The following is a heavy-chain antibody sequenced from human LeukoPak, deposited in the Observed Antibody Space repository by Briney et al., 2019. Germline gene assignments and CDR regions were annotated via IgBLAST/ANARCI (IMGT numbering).Heavy chain of an antibody. Sequence: SETLSVTCTVSGGSISSTNYYWGWIRRPPGKGLEWIGSIYNPSLRSRVTISVDTSKNQFSLKLSSVTAADTAVYYCARLIPFSGWLYYFDFWGQGTLVTVSS. J-gene: IGHJ4*02. V-gene: IGHV4-39*01. CDR1: GGSISSTNYY. CDR2: IY. CDR3: ARLIPFSGWLYYFDF. D-gene: IGHD6-19*01.